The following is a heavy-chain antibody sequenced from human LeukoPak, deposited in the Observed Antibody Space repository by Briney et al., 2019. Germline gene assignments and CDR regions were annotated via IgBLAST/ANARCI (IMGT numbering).Heavy chain of an antibody. CDR1: GGTFSSYA. D-gene: IGHD4-17*01. V-gene: IGHV1-69*06. CDR3: ARPHEDYGDYWFHP. J-gene: IGHJ5*02. Sequence: GASVKVCCKASGGTFSSYAISWVRQAPGQGLEWMGGIIPIFGTANYAQKFQGRVTITADKSTSTAYMELSSLRSEDTAVYYCARPHEDYGDYWFHPWGQGTLVTVSS. CDR2: IIPIFGTA.